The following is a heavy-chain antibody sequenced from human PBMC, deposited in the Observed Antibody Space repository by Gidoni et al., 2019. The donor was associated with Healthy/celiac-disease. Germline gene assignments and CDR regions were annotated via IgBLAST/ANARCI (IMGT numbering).Heavy chain of an antibody. CDR3: AKDRYYDSSGYSSYFDY. Sequence: QVQLVESGGGVVQPGRSLRLSCAASGFTFSRYGMHWVRQAPGKGLEWVAVIADDGSNKYYADSVKGRFTISRDNSKNTLYLQMNSLRAEDTAVYYCAKDRYYDSSGYSSYFDYWGQGTLVTVSS. J-gene: IGHJ4*02. CDR2: IADDGSNK. D-gene: IGHD3-22*01. V-gene: IGHV3-30*18. CDR1: GFTFSRYG.